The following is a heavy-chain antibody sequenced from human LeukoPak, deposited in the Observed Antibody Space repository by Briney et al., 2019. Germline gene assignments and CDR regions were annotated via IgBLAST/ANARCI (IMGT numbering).Heavy chain of an antibody. D-gene: IGHD3-3*01. Sequence: GGSLRLSCAASGFTFSSYGMHWVRQAPGKGLEWVAFIRYDGSNKYYADSVKGRFTISRDNSKNTLYLQMNSLRAEDTAVYYCATESITIFGVVSFDYWGQGTLVTVSS. CDR2: IRYDGSNK. J-gene: IGHJ4*02. CDR1: GFTFSSYG. V-gene: IGHV3-30*02. CDR3: ATESITIFGVVSFDY.